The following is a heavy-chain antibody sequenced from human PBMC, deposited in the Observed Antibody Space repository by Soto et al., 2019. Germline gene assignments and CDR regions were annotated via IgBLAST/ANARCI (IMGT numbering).Heavy chain of an antibody. CDR1: AECSFRWS. Sequence: SQTISVECTVWAECSFRWSPCRLQQPTGKGLEWIGYISYSGSTNYNPSLKSLVTISVDTSKNQFSLNLSSVTAEDTAFFFWPRMATGSAVLYRRGRGTLLTVSS. V-gene: IGHV4-59*01. D-gene: IGHD2-15*01. CDR2: ISYSGST. CDR3: PRMATGSAVLYR. J-gene: IGHJ4*01.